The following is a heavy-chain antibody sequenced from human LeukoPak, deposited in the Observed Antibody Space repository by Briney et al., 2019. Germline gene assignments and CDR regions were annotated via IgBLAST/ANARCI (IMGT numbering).Heavy chain of an antibody. D-gene: IGHD3-10*01. Sequence: GGSLRLSCAASGFTFSSYEMDWVRQAPGKGLEWVSYISSSGSTIYYADSVKGRFTISRDSAKNSLYLQMNSLRAEDTAVYYCARVSGVKYYYYGMDVWGQGTTVTVSS. CDR2: ISSSGSTI. J-gene: IGHJ6*02. CDR3: ARVSGVKYYYYGMDV. CDR1: GFTFSSYE. V-gene: IGHV3-48*03.